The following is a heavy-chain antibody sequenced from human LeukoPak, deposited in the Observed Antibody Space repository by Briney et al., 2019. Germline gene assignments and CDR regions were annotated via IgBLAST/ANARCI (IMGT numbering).Heavy chain of an antibody. J-gene: IGHJ4*02. CDR2: IYYSGST. V-gene: IGHV4-39*07. Sequence: SETLSLTCTVSGGSISSSSYYWGWIRQPPGKGLEWIGSIYYSGSTYYNPSLKSRVTISVDTSKNQFSLKLSSVTAADTAVYYCAREDTMIVVAYPANFDYWGQGTLVTVSS. CDR3: AREDTMIVVAYPANFDY. D-gene: IGHD3-22*01. CDR1: GGSISSSSYY.